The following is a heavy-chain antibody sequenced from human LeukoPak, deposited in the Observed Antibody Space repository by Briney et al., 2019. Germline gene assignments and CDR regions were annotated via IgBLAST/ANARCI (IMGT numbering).Heavy chain of an antibody. D-gene: IGHD6-6*01. Sequence: PGGSLRLSCAASGFTFDDYAMHWVRQAPGKGLEWVSGISWNSGSIGYADSVKGRFTISRDNAKHSLYLQMNSLRAEDTALYYCAKDILDSSSSGWDCWGQGTLVTVSS. CDR2: ISWNSGSI. V-gene: IGHV3-9*01. CDR3: AKDILDSSSSGWDC. J-gene: IGHJ4*02. CDR1: GFTFDDYA.